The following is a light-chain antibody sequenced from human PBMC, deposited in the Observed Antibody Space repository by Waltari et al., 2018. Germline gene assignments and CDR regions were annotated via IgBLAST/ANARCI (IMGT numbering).Light chain of an antibody. J-gene: IGLJ3*02. CDR2: EDN. CDR1: SGSIPSNY. CDR3: QSYDSSLWV. Sequence: NFMLTQPHSVSESPGKTVTISCTGSSGSIPSNYLPWYPQRPGRSPTTVIYEDNQRPSGVPDRFSGSIDSSSNSASLTISGLKTEDEADYYCQSYDSSLWVFGGGTKLTVL. V-gene: IGLV6-57*01.